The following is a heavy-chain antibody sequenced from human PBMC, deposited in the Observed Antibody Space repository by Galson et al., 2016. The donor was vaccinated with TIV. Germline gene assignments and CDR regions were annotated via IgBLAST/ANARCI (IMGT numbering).Heavy chain of an antibody. CDR2: TYPRDSDT. CDR1: GYSFSDYR. J-gene: IGHJ2*01. CDR3: ARLAPVTATTGWYSGV. V-gene: IGHV5-51*01. D-gene: IGHD4-11*01. Sequence: QSGAEVKKPGESLKISCKGSGYSFSDYRVGWVCQMPGHGLEWMGITYPRDSDTSYPPPFLGQVTMSVDKSISIAYLQLNSLKASDTAMYYCARLAPVTATTGWYSGVWGRGTLVTVSS.